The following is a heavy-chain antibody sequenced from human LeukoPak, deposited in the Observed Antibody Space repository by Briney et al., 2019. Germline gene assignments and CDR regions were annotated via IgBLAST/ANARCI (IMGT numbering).Heavy chain of an antibody. J-gene: IGHJ4*02. D-gene: IGHD3-10*01. V-gene: IGHV3-21*01. CDR3: AREDLYYYGSGSYSDY. Sequence: PGGSLRLSCTASGFTFINYSMNWVRQAPGKGLEWVSSISTNSAFIYYADSVRGRFTISRDNSKNTLYLQMNSLRAEDTAVYYCAREDLYYYGSGSYSDYWGQGTLVTVSS. CDR2: ISTNSAFI. CDR1: GFTFINYS.